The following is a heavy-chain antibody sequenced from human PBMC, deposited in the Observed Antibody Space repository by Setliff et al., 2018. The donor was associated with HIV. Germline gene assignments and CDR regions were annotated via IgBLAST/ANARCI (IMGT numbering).Heavy chain of an antibody. D-gene: IGHD7-27*01. CDR1: GGSMSNYY. J-gene: IGHJ4*02. Sequence: PSETLSLTCTVSGGSMSNYYWSWIRQPPGRGLEWIASVFHIGSTYHNPSLKSRVSISIDTSKTQVSLKLRSVTAADTAVHYCARLGIANAPDDYWGQGTLVTVSS. V-gene: IGHV4-59*05. CDR3: ARLGIANAPDDY. CDR2: VFHIGST.